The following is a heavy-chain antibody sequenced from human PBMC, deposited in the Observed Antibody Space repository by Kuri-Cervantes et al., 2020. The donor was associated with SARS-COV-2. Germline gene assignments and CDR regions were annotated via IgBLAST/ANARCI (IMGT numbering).Heavy chain of an antibody. CDR1: GGSISSYY. V-gene: IGHV4-59*01. Sequence: SETLSLTCTVSGGSISSYYWSWIRQPPGKGLEWIGYIYYSGSTNYNPSLKSRVTISVDTSKNQFSLKLSSVTAADTAVYYFARADYGDYVSAFDIWGQGTMVTVSS. D-gene: IGHD4-17*01. CDR2: IYYSGST. J-gene: IGHJ3*02. CDR3: ARADYGDYVSAFDI.